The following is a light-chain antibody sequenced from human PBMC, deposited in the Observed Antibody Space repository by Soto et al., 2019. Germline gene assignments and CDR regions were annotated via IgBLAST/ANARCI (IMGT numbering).Light chain of an antibody. CDR3: QQYHIYSGT. CDR1: QNINNW. CDR2: DAS. J-gene: IGKJ1*01. V-gene: IGKV1-5*01. Sequence: DIQMTQSPSTLSASIGDRVTITCRASQNINNWIAWYQQKPGKAPKFLIYDASTLESGVPSRFSGSGSGTEFTLTISSLQPDDFATYYCQQYHIYSGTFGQGTKVDIK.